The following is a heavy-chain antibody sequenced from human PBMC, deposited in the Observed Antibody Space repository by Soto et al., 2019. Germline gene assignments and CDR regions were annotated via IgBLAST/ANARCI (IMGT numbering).Heavy chain of an antibody. CDR2: IYHSGST. Sequence: SETLSLTCAVSGGSISSGAYSWSWIRQPPGKGLEWVGYIYHSGSTYYNPSLKSRVTISVDRSKNRFSLNLNSVTAADTAVYYCARGGSYSGYETYWFDPWGQGTLVTVS. V-gene: IGHV4-30-2*01. J-gene: IGHJ5*02. D-gene: IGHD5-12*01. CDR1: GGSISSGAYS. CDR3: ARGGSYSGYETYWFDP.